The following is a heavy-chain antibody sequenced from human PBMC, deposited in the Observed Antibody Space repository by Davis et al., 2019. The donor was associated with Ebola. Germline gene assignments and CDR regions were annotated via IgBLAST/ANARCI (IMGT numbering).Heavy chain of an antibody. CDR1: GNSFSSHW. Sequence: GESLKISCHDSGNSFSSHWIAWVRQKPGKGLEWMGIIFTGDSDTRYSPSFRGQVTISADKSIKTAFLQWSSLKASDTAMYYCASLRRTITGMDDAFDIWGQGTMVTVSS. J-gene: IGHJ3*02. CDR2: IFTGDSDT. CDR3: ASLRRTITGMDDAFDI. D-gene: IGHD2-8*02. V-gene: IGHV5-51*01.